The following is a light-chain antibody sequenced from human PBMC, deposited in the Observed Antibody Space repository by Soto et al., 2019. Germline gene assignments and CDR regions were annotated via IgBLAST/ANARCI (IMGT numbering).Light chain of an antibody. Sequence: DIVMTQSPDSLAVSLGERATINCKSSQNVLYSSNNKNQLAWYQQKPGQPPKLLIYWASTRESGVPDRFSGSGSGTDFTLTISRLEPEDFAVYFCHQYATSPYTFGLGTKLEIK. V-gene: IGKV4-1*01. CDR1: QNVLYSSNNKNQ. CDR2: WAS. J-gene: IGKJ2*01. CDR3: HQYATSPYT.